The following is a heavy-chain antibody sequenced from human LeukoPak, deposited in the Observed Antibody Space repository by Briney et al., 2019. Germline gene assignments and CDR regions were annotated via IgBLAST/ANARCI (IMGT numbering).Heavy chain of an antibody. J-gene: IGHJ4*02. V-gene: IGHV4-31*03. CDR2: IYYSWST. CDR3: ARELRDFDWLLLDY. D-gene: IGHD3-9*01. Sequence: SETLSLTCTVSGGSISSGGYYWSWIRQHPGKGLEWIGYIYYSWSTYYNPSLKSRVTISVDTSKNQFSLKLSSVTAADTAVYYCARELRDFDWLLLDYWGQGTLVTVSS. CDR1: GGSISSGGYY.